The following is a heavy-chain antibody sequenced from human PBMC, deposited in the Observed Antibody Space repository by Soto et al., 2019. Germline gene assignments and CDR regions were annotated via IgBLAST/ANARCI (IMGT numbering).Heavy chain of an antibody. Sequence: SETLSLTCTVSGGSISSGDYYWSWIRQPPGKGLEWIGYIYYSGGTYYNPSLKSRVTISVDTSKNQFSLKLSSVTAADTAVYYCAREEQWLESDYWGQGTLVTVSS. D-gene: IGHD6-19*01. J-gene: IGHJ4*02. CDR3: AREEQWLESDY. V-gene: IGHV4-30-4*01. CDR2: IYYSGGT. CDR1: GGSISSGDYY.